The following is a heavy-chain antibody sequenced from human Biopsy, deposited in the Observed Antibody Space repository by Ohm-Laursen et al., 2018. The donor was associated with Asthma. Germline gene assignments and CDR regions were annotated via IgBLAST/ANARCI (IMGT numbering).Heavy chain of an antibody. CDR2: GFYSGTT. V-gene: IGHV4-30-4*01. D-gene: IGHD4-17*01. Sequence: SQTLSLTCPVSRGYIRSYDHHWAWIRQPPGKGLEWIGSGFYSGTTHYSPSLARRVSISVDTSRNQFSMTLRSVTAADSAVYFCARVASYGDIYFAIDVWGPGTTVTVSS. J-gene: IGHJ6*02. CDR1: RGYIRSYDHH. CDR3: ARVASYGDIYFAIDV.